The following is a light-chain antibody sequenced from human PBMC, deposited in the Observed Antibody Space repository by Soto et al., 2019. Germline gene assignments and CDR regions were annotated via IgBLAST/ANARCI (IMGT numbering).Light chain of an antibody. V-gene: IGLV2-14*01. CDR1: SSDVGGYNY. CDR2: DVS. Sequence: QSALTQPASASGSPGQSITISCTGTSSDVGGYNYVSWYQQHPGKAPKLMIYDVSNRPSGVSDRFSGSKSGNTASLTISGLQAEDEADYYCSSYTSSSPYVVFGAGTKLTVL. CDR3: SSYTSSSPYVV. J-gene: IGLJ2*01.